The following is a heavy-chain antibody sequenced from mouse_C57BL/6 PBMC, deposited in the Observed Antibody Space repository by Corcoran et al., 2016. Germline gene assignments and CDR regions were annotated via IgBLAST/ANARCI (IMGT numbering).Heavy chain of an antibody. CDR3: ARKNYYGSSGYWYFDV. J-gene: IGHJ1*03. D-gene: IGHD1-1*01. CDR2: INTYSGVP. V-gene: IGHV9-3*01. CDR1: GYTFTTYG. Sequence: QIQLVQSGPELKKPGETVKISCKASGYTFTTYGMSWVKQAPGKGLKWMGWINTYSGVPTYADDFKGRFAFSLETSASTAYLQINNLKNEDTATYFCARKNYYGSSGYWYFDVWGTGTTVTVSS.